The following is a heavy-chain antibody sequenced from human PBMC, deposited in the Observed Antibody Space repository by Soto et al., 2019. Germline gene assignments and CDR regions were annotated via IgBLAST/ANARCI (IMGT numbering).Heavy chain of an antibody. D-gene: IGHD3-22*01. J-gene: IGHJ4*02. CDR2: IHYSGST. V-gene: IGHV4-59*01. CDR1: GGSISGYN. CDR3: ARDAFYYYDSSGLGVVRPRFDY. Sequence: SETLSLTCTVSGGSISGYNWSWIRQPPGKGLEWIGYIHYSGSTDYNPSLKSRVTISVDISKNQFSLKLSSVTAADTAVYYCARDAFYYYDSSGLGVVRPRFDYWGQGTLVTVS.